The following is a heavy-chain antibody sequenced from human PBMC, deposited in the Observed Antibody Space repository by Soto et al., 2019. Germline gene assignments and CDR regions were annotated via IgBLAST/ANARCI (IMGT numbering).Heavy chain of an antibody. CDR1: GFTFSSYA. Sequence: GGSLRLSCAASGFTFSSYAMHWVRQVPGKGLERVAVISFDETNKYYADSVKGRFTISRDNSRNTLYLQMNSLRAEDTAVYYCARDDTTAAFDIWGRGTMVTVSS. V-gene: IGHV3-30-3*01. CDR3: ARDDTTAAFDI. D-gene: IGHD1-26*01. CDR2: ISFDETNK. J-gene: IGHJ3*02.